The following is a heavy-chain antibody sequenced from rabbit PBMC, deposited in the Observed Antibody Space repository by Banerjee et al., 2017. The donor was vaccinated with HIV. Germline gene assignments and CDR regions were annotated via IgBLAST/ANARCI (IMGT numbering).Heavy chain of an antibody. D-gene: IGHD1-1*01. CDR3: ARRVDGSGYYNL. V-gene: IGHV1S45*01. CDR1: GFSFSSSYW. CDR2: IYVGSSGGT. Sequence: QEQLEESGGDLVKPEGSLTLTCTASGFSFSSSYWICWVRQAPGKGLEWIACIYVGSSGGTYYANWAKGRFTITRSTSLNTVTLQMTSLTAADTATYFCARRVDGSGYYNLWGQGTLVTVS. J-gene: IGHJ4*01.